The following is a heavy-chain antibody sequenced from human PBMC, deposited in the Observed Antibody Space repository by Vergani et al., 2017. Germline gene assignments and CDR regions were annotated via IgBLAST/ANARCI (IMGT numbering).Heavy chain of an antibody. V-gene: IGHV1-69*02. D-gene: IGHD3-22*01. Sequence: QVQLAQSGAEVKKPGSSVKVSCKASGGTFSSYTIGWVRQAPGQGLEWMGRIIPILGIANYAQKFQGRVTITADKSTSTAYMELSSLRSEDTAVYYCARGVDYYDSSGYGFDPWGQGTLVTVSS. CDR3: ARGVDYYDSSGYGFDP. J-gene: IGHJ5*02. CDR2: IIPILGIA. CDR1: GGTFSSYT.